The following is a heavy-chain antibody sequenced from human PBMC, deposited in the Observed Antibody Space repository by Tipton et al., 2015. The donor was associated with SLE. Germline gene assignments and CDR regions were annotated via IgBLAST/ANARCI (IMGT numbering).Heavy chain of an antibody. Sequence: SLRLSCAASGFTFSSYAMSWVRQAPGKGLEWVSSIGSTSRDRYFAASVKGRFTISRDNAKNSLYLQMNSLRAEDTAVYYCVKGDRRESWGQGTLVTVSS. CDR2: IGSTSRDR. CDR3: VKGDRRES. J-gene: IGHJ5*02. CDR1: GFTFSSYA. V-gene: IGHV3-21*01.